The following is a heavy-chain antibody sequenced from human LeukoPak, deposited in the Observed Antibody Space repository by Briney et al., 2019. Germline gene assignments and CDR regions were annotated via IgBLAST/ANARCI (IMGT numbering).Heavy chain of an antibody. J-gene: IGHJ6*03. CDR3: ARDGVIPAAKIYYYYYYMDV. CDR2: IYTSGST. Sequence: SQTLSLTCTVFGGSISSGSYYWSWIRQPAGKGLEWIGRIYTSGSTNYNPSLKSRVTISVDTSKNQFSLKLSSVTAADTAVYYCARDGVIPAAKIYYYYYYMDVWGKGTTVTVSS. V-gene: IGHV4-61*02. CDR1: GGSISSGSYY. D-gene: IGHD2-2*01.